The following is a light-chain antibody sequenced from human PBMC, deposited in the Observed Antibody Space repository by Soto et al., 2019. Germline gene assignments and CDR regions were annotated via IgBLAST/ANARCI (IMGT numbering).Light chain of an antibody. V-gene: IGLV2-14*03. Sequence: QSALTQPASVSGSPGQSITISCTGTSSDIGAYNFVSWYQQHPGKAPKLMLYDVNIRPSGVSNRFSGSKSGNTASLTISGLQDEDEADYYCTSWTNSTTMIVGGGTKLTVL. CDR3: TSWTNSTTMI. CDR2: DVN. J-gene: IGLJ2*01. CDR1: SSDIGAYNF.